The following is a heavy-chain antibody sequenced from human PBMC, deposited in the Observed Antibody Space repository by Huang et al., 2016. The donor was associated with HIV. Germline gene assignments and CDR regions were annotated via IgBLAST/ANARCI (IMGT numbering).Heavy chain of an antibody. V-gene: IGHV3-7*01. CDR3: ATKTAGMDI. Sequence: VESGGRSVQPGGSIKLSCVGSTFTFGASWMSWVRQPPGKGLEWVANIKQDESEKYYGDSVKGRFNISRDNARKVLFLEMDDLRVEDTAIYFCATKTAGMDIWGQGTTVTVSS. CDR2: IKQDESEK. D-gene: IGHD1-7*01. CDR1: TFTFGASW. J-gene: IGHJ6*02.